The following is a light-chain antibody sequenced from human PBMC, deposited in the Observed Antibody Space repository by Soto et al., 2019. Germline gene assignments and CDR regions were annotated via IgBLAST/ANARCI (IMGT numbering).Light chain of an antibody. CDR1: QSISSW. CDR2: KAS. V-gene: IGKV1-5*03. J-gene: IGKJ1*01. Sequence: DIQMTQSPSTLSSSFGDRVTITCRASQSISSWLAWYQHKPGKAPKLLIYKASTLKSGVPSRFSGSGSGTEFTLTISSLQTDDFATYYCQHYNSYSEAFGQGTKVDIK. CDR3: QHYNSYSEA.